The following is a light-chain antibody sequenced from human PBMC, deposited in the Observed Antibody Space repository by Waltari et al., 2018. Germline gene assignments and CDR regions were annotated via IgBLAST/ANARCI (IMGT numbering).Light chain of an antibody. CDR2: NND. CDR3: AAWDDSLNSVV. V-gene: IGLV1-44*01. CDR1: SSNIGSNP. Sequence: QSVVTQPPSASGTPGQRVTISCSGSSSNIGSNPVNWYLQLPETAPKLLIYNNDQRPSGVPARFSGSKSGTSASLAISGLQSEDEADYSCAAWDDSLNSVVFGGGTKLTVL. J-gene: IGLJ2*01.